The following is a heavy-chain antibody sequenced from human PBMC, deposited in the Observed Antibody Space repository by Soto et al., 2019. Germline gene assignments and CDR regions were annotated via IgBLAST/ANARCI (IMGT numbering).Heavy chain of an antibody. Sequence: QVQLQQSDPGLVRPSETLSLTCTVSGDSISRYYWSWIRQSPGKGLEWIGYIYDGGSTRYNPSLRSRVTISADTSENQFSLKLSSVTAADTAVYYCARAPTYSYGSGSPYYFYAMDVWGQGTTVTVSS. J-gene: IGHJ6*02. D-gene: IGHD3-10*01. CDR2: IYDGGST. V-gene: IGHV4-59*01. CDR1: GDSISRYY. CDR3: ARAPTYSYGSGSPYYFYAMDV.